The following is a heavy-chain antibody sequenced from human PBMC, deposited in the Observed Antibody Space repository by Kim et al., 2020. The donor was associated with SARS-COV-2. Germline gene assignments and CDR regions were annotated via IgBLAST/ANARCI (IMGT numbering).Heavy chain of an antibody. CDR2: MNPNSGNT. CDR3: AEAVRGSGFGVVIIRAYYMDV. CDR1: GYTFTSYD. Sequence: ASVKVSCKASGYTFTSYDINWVRQATGQGLEWMGWMNPNSGNTGYAQKFQGRVTMTRNTSISTAYMELSSLRSEDTAVYYCAEAVRGSGFGVVIIRAYYMDVWGKGTTVTVSS. D-gene: IGHD3-3*01. J-gene: IGHJ6*03. V-gene: IGHV1-8*01.